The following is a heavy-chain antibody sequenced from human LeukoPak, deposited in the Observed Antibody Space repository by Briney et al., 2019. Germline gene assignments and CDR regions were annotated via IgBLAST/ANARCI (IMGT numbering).Heavy chain of an antibody. J-gene: IGHJ4*02. CDR2: ISYSGST. CDR3: ARVGRWLQLWPQAYFDY. Sequence: SETLSLTCTVSGGSISSSYWSWIRQPPGTGLEWIGYISYSGSTNYNPSLKSRVTISVDTSKNQFSLKLGSVTAADTAVYYCARVGRWLQLWPQAYFDYWGQGTLVTVSS. CDR1: GGSISSSY. D-gene: IGHD5-24*01. V-gene: IGHV4-59*01.